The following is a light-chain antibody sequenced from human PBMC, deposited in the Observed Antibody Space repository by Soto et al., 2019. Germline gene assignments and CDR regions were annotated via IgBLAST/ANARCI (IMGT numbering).Light chain of an antibody. CDR1: SSDVGGYDY. V-gene: IGLV2-14*01. Sequence: QSVLTQPASVSGSPGQSITISCTGTSSDVGGYDYVSWYQQHPGKAPKLIIFDVNNRPSGVSNRFSGSKSGNTACLTISGLQPEDEADYYCSSYSSSGNGLLGGGTKLTVL. CDR2: DVN. J-gene: IGLJ2*01. CDR3: SSYSSSGNGL.